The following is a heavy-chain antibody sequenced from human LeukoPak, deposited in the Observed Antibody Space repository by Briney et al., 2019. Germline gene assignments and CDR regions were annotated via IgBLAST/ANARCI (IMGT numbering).Heavy chain of an antibody. J-gene: IGHJ6*03. Sequence: GGSLRLSCAASGFTFGSYAMSWVRQAPGKGLEWVSAISGSGGSTYYADSVKGRFTISRDNSKNTLYLQMNSLRAEDTAVYYCAKIGRRYDFWTGYYEEEVDYMDVWGKGTTVTVSS. CDR1: GFTFGSYA. CDR3: AKIGRRYDFWTGYYEEEVDYMDV. CDR2: ISGSGGST. V-gene: IGHV3-23*01. D-gene: IGHD3-3*01.